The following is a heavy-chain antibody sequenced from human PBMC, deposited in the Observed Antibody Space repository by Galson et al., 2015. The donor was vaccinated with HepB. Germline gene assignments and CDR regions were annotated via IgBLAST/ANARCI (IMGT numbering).Heavy chain of an antibody. D-gene: IGHD6-13*01. Sequence: SLRLSCATSGFTFGDYAMHWVRQAPGKGLEWVSGISWNSGHSASLDSVKGRFTISRDNAKNSLYLQLNSLTSEDTALYFCVKDVDPFLGVAAAGWFENWGQGTPVTVSS. CDR2: ISWNSGHS. V-gene: IGHV3-9*01. CDR1: GFTFGDYA. CDR3: VKDVDPFLGVAAAGWFEN. J-gene: IGHJ4*02.